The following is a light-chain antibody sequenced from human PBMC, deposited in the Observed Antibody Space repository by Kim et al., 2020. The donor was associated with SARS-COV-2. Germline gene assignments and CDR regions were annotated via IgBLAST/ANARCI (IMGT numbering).Light chain of an antibody. V-gene: IGLV1-40*01. CDR3: QSYDRSLSGSV. CDR2: GNN. Sequence: GVTIPCTGSSSNIGAGYDGHWYQQIPGRAPKLLIQGNNNRPSGVPDRFSASKSGTSASLDITGLQAEDEAVYYCQSYDRSLSGSVFGGGTQLTVL. CDR1: SSNIGAGYD. J-gene: IGLJ3*02.